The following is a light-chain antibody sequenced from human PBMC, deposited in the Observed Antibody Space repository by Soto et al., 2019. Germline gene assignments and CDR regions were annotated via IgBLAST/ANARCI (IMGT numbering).Light chain of an antibody. V-gene: IGLV2-23*02. CDR1: SSDVGSYNL. CDR3: CSYAGSSTYYV. CDR2: EVS. J-gene: IGLJ1*01. Sequence: TQPASVSGSSEKSTNISCTRTSSDVGSYNLVSWYQQHPGKAPKLMIYEVSKRPSGVSNRFSGSKSGNTASLTISGLQAEDEADYYCCSYAGSSTYYVFGTGTKVTVL.